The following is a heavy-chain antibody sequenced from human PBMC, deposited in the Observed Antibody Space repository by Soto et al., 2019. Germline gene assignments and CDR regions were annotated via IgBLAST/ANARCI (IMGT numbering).Heavy chain of an antibody. CDR3: ARDHSSGWYGPYYYYGMDV. Sequence: QVQLVQSGAEVKKPGASVKVSCKASGYTFTSYDINWVRQATGQGLEWMGRMNPNSGNTGYAQKFQGRVTMTRNTSISTAYMELSSLRSEDTAVYYCARDHSSGWYGPYYYYGMDVWGQGTTVTVSS. J-gene: IGHJ6*02. CDR1: GYTFTSYD. V-gene: IGHV1-8*01. D-gene: IGHD6-19*01. CDR2: MNPNSGNT.